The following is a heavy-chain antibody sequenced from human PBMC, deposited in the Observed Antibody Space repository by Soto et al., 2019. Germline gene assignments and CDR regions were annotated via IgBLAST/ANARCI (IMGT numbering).Heavy chain of an antibody. Sequence: SVKVFCKASGGTFSSYTISWVRQAPGQGLEWMGRIIPILGIANYAQKFQGRVTITADKSTSTAYMELSSLRSEDTAVYYCARDRAVAGQSSDAFDIWGQGTMVTVSS. CDR2: IIPILGIA. D-gene: IGHD6-19*01. CDR1: GGTFSSYT. J-gene: IGHJ3*02. CDR3: ARDRAVAGQSSDAFDI. V-gene: IGHV1-69*04.